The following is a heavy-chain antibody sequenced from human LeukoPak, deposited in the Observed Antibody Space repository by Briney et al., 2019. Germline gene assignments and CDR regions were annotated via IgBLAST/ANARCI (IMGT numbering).Heavy chain of an antibody. CDR1: GGSISSYY. Sequence: SETLSLTCTVSGGSISSYYWSWIRQPPGKGLEWIGYIYYSGSTNYNPSLKSRVTISVDTSKNQFSLKLSSVTAADTAVYYCATEVVVAATAPWFDPWGQGTLVTVSS. CDR2: IYYSGST. J-gene: IGHJ5*02. V-gene: IGHV4-59*01. D-gene: IGHD2-15*01. CDR3: ATEVVVAATAPWFDP.